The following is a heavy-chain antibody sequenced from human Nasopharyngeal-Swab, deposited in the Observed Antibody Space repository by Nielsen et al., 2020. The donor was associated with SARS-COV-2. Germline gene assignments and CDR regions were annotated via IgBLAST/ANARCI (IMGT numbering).Heavy chain of an antibody. CDR1: GFTFSSYA. CDR3: ARERVAWIVVVVAGREFDP. D-gene: IGHD2-15*01. CDR2: ISYDGSNK. V-gene: IGHV3-30-3*01. Sequence: GESLKISCAASGFTFSSYAMHWVRQAPGKGLEWVAVISYDGSNKYYADSVKGRFTISRDNSKNTLYLQMNSLRAEDTAVYYCARERVAWIVVVVAGREFDPWGQRTLVTVSS. J-gene: IGHJ5*02.